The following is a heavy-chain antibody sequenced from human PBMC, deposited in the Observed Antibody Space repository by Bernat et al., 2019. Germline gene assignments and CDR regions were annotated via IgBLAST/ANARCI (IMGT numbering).Heavy chain of an antibody. CDR3: ARDSVAVRPGWFDP. J-gene: IGHJ5*02. D-gene: IGHD6-6*01. V-gene: IGHV3-30*03. CDR2: ISYDGSNK. CDR1: GFTFSSYG. Sequence: QVQLVESGGGVVQPGRSLRLSCAASGFTFSSYGMHWVRQAPGKGLEWVAVISYDGSNKYYADSVKGRFTISRDNSKNTLYLQMNSLRAEDTAVYYCARDSVAVRPGWFDPWGQGTLVTVSS.